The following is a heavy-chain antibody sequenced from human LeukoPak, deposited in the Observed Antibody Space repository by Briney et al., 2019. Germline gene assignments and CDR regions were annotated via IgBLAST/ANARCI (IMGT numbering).Heavy chain of an antibody. CDR3: AACLSATWAIDY. V-gene: IGHV4-4*02. Sequence: SETLSLTCAVSGGSISSSNWWNWVRQPPGKGLEWIGEIYHSGSTNYNPSLKSRVTMSLDTSKNQFSLKLSSVTAADTAVYYCAACLSATWAIDYWSQGTLVTVSS. CDR1: GGSISSSNW. CDR2: IYHSGST. J-gene: IGHJ4*02. D-gene: IGHD1-1*01.